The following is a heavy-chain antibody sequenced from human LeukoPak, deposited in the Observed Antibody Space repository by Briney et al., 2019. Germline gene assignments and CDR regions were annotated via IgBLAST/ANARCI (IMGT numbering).Heavy chain of an antibody. CDR2: IRNDGSDK. V-gene: IGHV3-30*02. CDR1: GFTFSRHG. Sequence: GGSLRLSCAASGFTFSRHGMHWVRQAPGKGLEWVAYIRNDGSDKYYADSMEGRFTISRDDYKHTLYLQMNSLRLEDTAVYYCAKDFSWSFDYWGQGTLVTVSS. CDR3: AKDFSWSFDY. J-gene: IGHJ4*02. D-gene: IGHD2-15*01.